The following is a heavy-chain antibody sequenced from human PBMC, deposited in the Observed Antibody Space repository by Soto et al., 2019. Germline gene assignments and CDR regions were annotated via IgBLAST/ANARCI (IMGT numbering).Heavy chain of an antibody. CDR3: ARSRSASYRFDP. Sequence: SETLSLTCTVSGGSISSGGYYWSWIRQPPGKGLEWIGYIYFRGSTNYNPSLKSRVTISVDTSKNQFSLKLNSATAADTAVYYCARSRSASYRFDPWGQGTXVTVSS. CDR2: IYFRGST. V-gene: IGHV4-61*08. CDR1: GGSISSGGYY. D-gene: IGHD2-15*01. J-gene: IGHJ5*02.